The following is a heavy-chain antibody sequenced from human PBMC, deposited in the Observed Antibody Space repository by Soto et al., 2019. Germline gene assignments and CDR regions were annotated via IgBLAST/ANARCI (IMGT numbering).Heavy chain of an antibody. CDR3: ARRRASGYGGNNNPYYCDY. CDR1: GFTVSSNY. D-gene: IGHD5-12*01. Sequence: PGGSLRLSCAASGFTVSSNYMSWVRQPPGTGLEWIGSISYSGNTYNSPSLQHRVIISIDTSKNQFYLNVNSVTAEDTAVYYCARRRASGYGGNNNPYYCDYWGQGTLVTVSS. V-gene: IGHV4-59*05. J-gene: IGHJ4*02. CDR2: ISYSGNT.